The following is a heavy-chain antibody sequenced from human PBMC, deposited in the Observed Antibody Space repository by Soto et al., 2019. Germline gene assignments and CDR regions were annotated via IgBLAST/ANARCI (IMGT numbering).Heavy chain of an antibody. J-gene: IGHJ5*02. CDR1: GFNFSNHW. D-gene: IGHD2-21*02. CDR3: ARESGDWPLNWFDP. CDR2: ITSDGKSK. V-gene: IGHV3-74*01. Sequence: VHLVESGGGLVQPGGSLRLSCAASGFNFSNHWMHWVRQRPGEGLVWVSRITSDGKSKAYAESVKSRFAISRDNAKNTLYLQMNGLTAEDTAVYYCARESGDWPLNWFDPWGQGTLVTVSS.